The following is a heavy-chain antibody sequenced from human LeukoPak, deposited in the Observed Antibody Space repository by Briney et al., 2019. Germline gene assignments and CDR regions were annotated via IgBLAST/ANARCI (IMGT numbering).Heavy chain of an antibody. CDR2: INPNSGDT. CDR3: AREGCSGGSCYSYSSGLDY. J-gene: IGHJ4*02. D-gene: IGHD2-15*01. Sequence: ASVKVSCKASGYTFTGYYIHWVRQAPGQGLEWMGWINPNSGDTNYAQKFQGRVTITRDTSISTAYMELSGLRSDDTAVYYCAREGCSGGSCYSYSSGLDYWGQGTLVTVSS. V-gene: IGHV1-2*02. CDR1: GYTFTGYY.